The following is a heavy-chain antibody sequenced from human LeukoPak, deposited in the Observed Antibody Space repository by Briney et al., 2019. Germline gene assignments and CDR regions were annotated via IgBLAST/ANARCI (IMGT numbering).Heavy chain of an antibody. J-gene: IGHJ4*02. D-gene: IGHD6-6*01. CDR3: VKGLDYSSSQMDS. Sequence: GGSLRLSCVASGFPFSSYWMTWVRQAPGKGLEWVANIKQDGSKKSYVDSVKGRFTISRDNAKNSLYLQMNSLRAEDTAIYYCVKGLDYSSSQMDSWGQGTLVTVSS. CDR2: IKQDGSKK. V-gene: IGHV3-7*01. CDR1: GFPFSSYW.